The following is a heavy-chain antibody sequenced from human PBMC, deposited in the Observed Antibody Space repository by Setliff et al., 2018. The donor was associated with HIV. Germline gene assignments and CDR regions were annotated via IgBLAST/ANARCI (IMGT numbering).Heavy chain of an antibody. J-gene: IGHJ4*02. CDR3: AKNYFDTSGWSAVDY. Sequence: ASVKVSCKASGYIFTDYYIHWVRQAPGQGLEWMGWINPNIGGTNSAQKFQGRVTMTRDTSITTAYMEMTKLTSDDTAVYYCAKNYFDTSGWSAVDYWGQGTLVTVSS. D-gene: IGHD3-22*01. V-gene: IGHV1-2*02. CDR2: INPNIGGT. CDR1: GYIFTDYY.